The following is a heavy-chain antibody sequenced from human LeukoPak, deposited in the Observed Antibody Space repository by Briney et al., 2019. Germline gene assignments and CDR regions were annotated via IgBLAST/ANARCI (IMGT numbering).Heavy chain of an antibody. CDR2: INAGNGNT. V-gene: IGHV1-3*01. Sequence: AASVKVSCKASGYTFTSYAMHWVRQAPGQRLEWMGWINAGNGNTKYSQKFQGRVTITRDTSASTAYMELSSLRSEDTAVYYCARDLGCSSTSCYYYYYYGMDVWGQGTTVTVSS. CDR3: ARDLGCSSTSCYYYYYYGMDV. CDR1: GYTFTSYA. D-gene: IGHD2-2*01. J-gene: IGHJ6*02.